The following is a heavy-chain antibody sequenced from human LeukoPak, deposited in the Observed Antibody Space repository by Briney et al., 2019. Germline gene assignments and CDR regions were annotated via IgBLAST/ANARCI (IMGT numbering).Heavy chain of an antibody. CDR2: ITGSSYI. CDR3: ARIKTGIAVSSSCGY. V-gene: IGHV3-21*01. CDR1: GFTFSSYS. D-gene: IGHD6-19*01. Sequence: GGSLRLSCAASGFTFSSYSMYWVRQAPGKGLEWVSSITGSSYIYYADSVKGRFTISRDNAKNSLYLQMNSLRAEDTAVYYCARIKTGIAVSSSCGYWGQGTLVTVSS. J-gene: IGHJ4*02.